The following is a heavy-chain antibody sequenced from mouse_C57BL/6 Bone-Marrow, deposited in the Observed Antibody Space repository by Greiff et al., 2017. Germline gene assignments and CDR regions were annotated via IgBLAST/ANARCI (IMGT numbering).Heavy chain of an antibody. CDR2: IDPEDGDT. V-gene: IGHV14-1*01. D-gene: IGHD1-1*01. CDR3: TTDYYYGSSDY. CDR1: GFNIQDYY. J-gene: IGHJ2*01. Sequence: VQLQQSGAELVRPGASVKLSCTASGFNIQDYYMHWVKQRPEQGLEWIGRIDPEDGDTEYAPKFPGKATMTADTSSNTAYLQLSSLTSEDTAVYYCTTDYYYGSSDYWGQGTTLTVSS.